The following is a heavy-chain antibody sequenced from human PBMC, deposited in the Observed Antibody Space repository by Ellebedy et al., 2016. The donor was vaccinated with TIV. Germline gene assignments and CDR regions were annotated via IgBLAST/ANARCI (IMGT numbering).Heavy chain of an antibody. D-gene: IGHD2-15*01. CDR3: AKARGHSQRDSKDV. CDR1: GFTFDDYA. J-gene: IGHJ6*02. V-gene: IGHV3-9*01. CDR2: ITWNSDSI. Sequence: GGSLRLXCAASGFTFDDYAMHWVRQAPGKGLEWVSGITWNSDSIGYADSVKGRFTISRDNAKNSLHLQMSTLRVEDTATYYCAKARGHSQRDSKDVWGQGTTVTVSS.